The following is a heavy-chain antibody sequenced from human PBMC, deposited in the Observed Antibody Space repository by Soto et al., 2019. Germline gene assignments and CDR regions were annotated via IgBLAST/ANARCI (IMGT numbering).Heavy chain of an antibody. CDR2: IYSGGST. CDR1: GFTVSSNY. D-gene: IGHD4-4*01. Sequence: GGSLRLSCAASGFTVSSNYMSLVRQATGKGLEWVSVIYSGGSTYYADSVKGRFTISRDNSKNTLYLQMNSLRAEDTAVYYCGRDLPRTVTTLGVDNYYGMAVWGQGTTLPVSS. J-gene: IGHJ6*02. CDR3: GRDLPRTVTTLGVDNYYGMAV. V-gene: IGHV3-66*01.